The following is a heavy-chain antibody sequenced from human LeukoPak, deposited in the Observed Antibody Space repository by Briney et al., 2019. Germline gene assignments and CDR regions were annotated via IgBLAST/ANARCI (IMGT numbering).Heavy chain of an antibody. Sequence: SQTLSLTCALSGDSVSSNSASWHWIRQSPSRGLEWLGRTYYRSKWGNNYAVSVKSRIIINPDTSKNQFSLQLKSVTSEDTAVYYCAREGGIFYMIDYWGQGTLVTVSS. D-gene: IGHD2-8*01. V-gene: IGHV6-1*01. CDR2: TYYRSKWGN. CDR3: AREGGIFYMIDY. CDR1: GDSVSSNSAS. J-gene: IGHJ4*02.